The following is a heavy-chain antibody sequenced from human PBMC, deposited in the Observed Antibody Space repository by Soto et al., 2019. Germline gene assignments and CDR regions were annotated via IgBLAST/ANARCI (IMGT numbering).Heavy chain of an antibody. D-gene: IGHD6-19*01. CDR2: ISGSGGST. CDR1: GFTFSSYA. Sequence: GGSLRLSCAASGFTFSSYAMSWVRQAPGKGLEWVSAISGSGGSTYYADSVKGRFTISRDNSKNTLYLQMNSLRAEDTAVYYCAKGGLVPYYYYYYMDVWGKGTTVTVSS. CDR3: AKGGLVPYYYYYYMDV. V-gene: IGHV3-23*01. J-gene: IGHJ6*03.